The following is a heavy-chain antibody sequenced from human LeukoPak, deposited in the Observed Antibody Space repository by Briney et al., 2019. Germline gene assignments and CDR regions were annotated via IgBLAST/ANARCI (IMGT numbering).Heavy chain of an antibody. CDR3: ANSRGYGSGNL. D-gene: IGHD3-10*01. V-gene: IGHV3-23*01. CDR2: TVSRGTT. J-gene: IGHJ4*02. Sequence: GGSLRLSCVASGFTFTSDAMNWVRQAPGKGLEWVSSTVSRGTTQYADSVKGRFTVSRGTSENTLYLQMNSLRADDTAVYFCANSRGYGSGNLWGQGTLVTVSS. CDR1: GFTFTSDA.